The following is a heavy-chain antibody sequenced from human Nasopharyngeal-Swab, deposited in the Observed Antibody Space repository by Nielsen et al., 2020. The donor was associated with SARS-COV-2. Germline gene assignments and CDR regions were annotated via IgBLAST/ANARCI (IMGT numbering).Heavy chain of an antibody. J-gene: IGHJ5*02. Sequence: GESLKISCAASGFTFSSYAMTWVRQAPGKGLEWVSSISVNGASTYYAGSVKGRFTISRDNSRNTLYLQMNSLTPEDTAMYYCARDAGWGGKYGSNWFDPWGQGTLVTVSS. CDR3: ARDAGWGGKYGSNWFDP. D-gene: IGHD1-26*01. CDR2: ISVNGAST. CDR1: GFTFSSYA. V-gene: IGHV3-23*01.